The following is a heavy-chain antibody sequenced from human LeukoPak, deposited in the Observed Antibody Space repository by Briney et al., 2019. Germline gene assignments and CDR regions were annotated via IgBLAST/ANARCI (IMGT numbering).Heavy chain of an antibody. CDR3: AKGNEIVVVLAGFDY. CDR1: GFTFNNYA. Sequence: GSLRLSCAAAGFTFNNYAMSWVRQAPGKGLEWVAVIWYDGSNKYYADSVKGRFTISRDNSKNTLYLQMNSLRAEDTAVYYCAKGNEIVVVLAGFDYWGQGTLVTVSS. V-gene: IGHV3-33*06. J-gene: IGHJ4*02. D-gene: IGHD3-22*01. CDR2: IWYDGSNK.